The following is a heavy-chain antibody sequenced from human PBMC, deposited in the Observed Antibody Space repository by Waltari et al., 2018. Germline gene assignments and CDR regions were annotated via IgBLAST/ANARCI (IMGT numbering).Heavy chain of an antibody. J-gene: IGHJ4*02. CDR2: ISYDGSNK. CDR3: ASIAVAGTYTQHGIDY. CDR1: GFTFSSYA. V-gene: IGHV3-30-3*01. Sequence: QVQLVESGGGVVQPGRSLRLSCAASGFTFSSYAMHWVSQAPGKGLEWVAVISYDGSNKYYADSVKGRFTISRDNSKNTLYLQMNSLRAEDTAVYYCASIAVAGTYTQHGIDYWGQGTLVTVSS. D-gene: IGHD6-19*01.